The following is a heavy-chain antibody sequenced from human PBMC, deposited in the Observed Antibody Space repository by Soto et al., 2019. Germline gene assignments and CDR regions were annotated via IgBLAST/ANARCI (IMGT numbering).Heavy chain of an antibody. CDR3: ARGRYCLTGRCFPNWFDS. Sequence: PSETLSLTCSVSGDSISTVDYFWAWIRQPPGQALEYIGYIYKSTTTYYNPSFESRVAISLDTSKSQLSLTVTSVTAAGTAVYFCARGRYCLTGRCFPNWFDSWGQGTLVTVSS. CDR2: IYKSTTT. J-gene: IGHJ5*01. V-gene: IGHV4-30-4*01. CDR1: GDSISTVDYF. D-gene: IGHD2-15*01.